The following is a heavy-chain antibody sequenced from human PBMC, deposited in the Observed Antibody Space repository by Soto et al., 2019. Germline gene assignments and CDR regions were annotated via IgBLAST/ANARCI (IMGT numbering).Heavy chain of an antibody. CDR3: ATEVWVYYDFWSGYSDY. D-gene: IGHD3-3*01. CDR2: IKEDGSDM. V-gene: IGHV3-7*01. J-gene: IGHJ4*02. Sequence: EVQLVESGGGLVQPGGSLRLSCAASGFTFSSYWMSWVRQAPGKGLEWVANIKEDGSDMYYVDSVKGRFTISRDNAKNYLYLQMNSLRAEDTAVYYCATEVWVYYDFWSGYSDYWGQGTLVTVSS. CDR1: GFTFSSYW.